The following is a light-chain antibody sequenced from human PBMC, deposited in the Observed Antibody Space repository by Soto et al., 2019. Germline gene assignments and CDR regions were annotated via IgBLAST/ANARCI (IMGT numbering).Light chain of an antibody. Sequence: EIVLTQSPGTLSLSPGERATLSCRASQSVSSSYLAWYQQKPGQAPRLLIYGASSRATVIPDRFSGSGSGTDLTLTISTLEPEDFAVYYCQQYGSSPRTFGQGTKVDIK. CDR2: GAS. CDR1: QSVSSSY. CDR3: QQYGSSPRT. J-gene: IGKJ1*01. V-gene: IGKV3-20*01.